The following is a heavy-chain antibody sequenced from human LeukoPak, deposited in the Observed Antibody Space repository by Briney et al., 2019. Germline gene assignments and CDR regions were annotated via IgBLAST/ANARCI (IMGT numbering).Heavy chain of an antibody. V-gene: IGHV1-2*06. CDR1: GYTFTGYY. CDR3: ASFDRGNKQQLVIY. CDR2: INPNSGGT. Sequence: GASAKVSCKASGYTFTGYYMHWVRQAPGQGLEWMGRINPNSGGTNYAQKFQGRVTMTRDTSISTAYMELSRLRSDDTAVYYCASFDRGNKQQLVIYWGQGTLVTVSS. D-gene: IGHD6-13*01. J-gene: IGHJ4*02.